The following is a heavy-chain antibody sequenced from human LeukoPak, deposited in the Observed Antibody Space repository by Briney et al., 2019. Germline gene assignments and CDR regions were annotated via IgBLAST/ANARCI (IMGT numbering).Heavy chain of an antibody. CDR3: ARGGSRMVTYGSLDY. D-gene: IGHD2-15*01. J-gene: IGHJ4*02. CDR1: GYTFTSYG. CDR2: IIPIFGTA. V-gene: IGHV1-69*13. Sequence: SVKVSCKASGYTFTSYGISWVRQAPGQGLEWMGGIIPIFGTANYAQKFQGRVTITADESTSTAYMELSSLRSEDTAVYYCARGGSRMVTYGSLDYWGQGSLVTVSS.